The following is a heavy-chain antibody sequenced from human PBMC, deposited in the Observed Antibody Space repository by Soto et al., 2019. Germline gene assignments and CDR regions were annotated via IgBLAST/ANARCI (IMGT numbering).Heavy chain of an antibody. CDR3: AKALEVSYYYDSSGYYPAEYFQH. D-gene: IGHD3-22*01. Sequence: GGSLRLSCAASGFTFSSYAMSWVRQAPGKGLEWVSAISGSGGSTYYADSVKGRFTISRDNSKNTLYLQMNSLRAEDTAVYYCAKALEVSYYYDSSGYYPAEYFQHWGQGTLVTVSS. CDR2: ISGSGGST. V-gene: IGHV3-23*01. CDR1: GFTFSSYA. J-gene: IGHJ1*01.